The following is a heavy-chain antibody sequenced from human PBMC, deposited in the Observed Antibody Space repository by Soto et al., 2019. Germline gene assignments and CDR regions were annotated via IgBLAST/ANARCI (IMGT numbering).Heavy chain of an antibody. CDR2: IGLSGDTI. Sequence: GSLRLSCAVSGFSFTNYEMNWVRQAPGKGLEWIAYIGLSGDTIYYADSVKGRFTISRDHAKNSLYLQMSSLRAEDTAVYYCATYKSNWFYYGMDVWGQGTTVTVSS. J-gene: IGHJ6*02. D-gene: IGHD6-13*01. CDR3: ATYKSNWFYYGMDV. V-gene: IGHV3-48*03. CDR1: GFSFTNYE.